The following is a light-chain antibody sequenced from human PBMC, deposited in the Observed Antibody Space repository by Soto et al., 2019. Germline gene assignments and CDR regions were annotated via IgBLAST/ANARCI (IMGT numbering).Light chain of an antibody. CDR1: QDIRNF. CDR2: AAS. CDR3: QKYSSVPV. V-gene: IGKV1-27*01. Sequence: DIQMTQSPTSLSASVGDRVTITCRASQDIRNFVAWYQQKPGKAPKLLIYAASTLRSRVPSRFSGSGSGTDFTLPINGLQPEDVATCSCQKYSSVPVFGPGIKVEIK. J-gene: IGKJ3*01.